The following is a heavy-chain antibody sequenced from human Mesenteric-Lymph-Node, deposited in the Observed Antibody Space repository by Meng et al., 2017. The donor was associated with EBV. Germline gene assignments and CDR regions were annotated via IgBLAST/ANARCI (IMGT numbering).Heavy chain of an antibody. CDR1: GYSLPTSGVA. J-gene: IGHJ4*02. CDR2: VYWDDDK. Sequence: QTTLKASGPHPGNPHTTPTLTSTFSGYSLPTSGVAVGWIRQPPGGALEWLALVYWDDDKRYSPSLKSRLTITKDTSKNQVVLTMTNMDPVDTATYYCAHQGFSTSFGYWGQGTLVTVSS. CDR3: AHQGFSTSFGY. V-gene: IGHV2-5*02. D-gene: IGHD2-2*01.